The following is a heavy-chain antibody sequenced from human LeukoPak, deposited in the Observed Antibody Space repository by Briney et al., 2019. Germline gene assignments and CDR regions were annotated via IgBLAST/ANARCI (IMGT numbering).Heavy chain of an antibody. CDR2: LSASGGNT. Sequence: PGGSLRPSCAASGFTFSSYAMSWVRQAPGKGLEWVSALSASGGNTYYAGSVRGRFIISRDNSRNTLYLQLKSLRAEDTAVYYCAKDLTWNFGYNFDYWGQGTLVTVSS. D-gene: IGHD1-7*01. CDR1: GFTFSSYA. J-gene: IGHJ4*02. V-gene: IGHV3-23*01. CDR3: AKDLTWNFGYNFDY.